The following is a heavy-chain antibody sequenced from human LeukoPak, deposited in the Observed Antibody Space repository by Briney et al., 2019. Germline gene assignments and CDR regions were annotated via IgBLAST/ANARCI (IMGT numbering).Heavy chain of an antibody. J-gene: IGHJ5*02. CDR1: GYTFTGYY. Sequence: ASVKVSCKASGYTFTGYYMHWVRQAPGQGLEWMGWISAYNGNTNYAQKLQGRVTMTTDTSTSTAYMELRSLRSDDTAVYYCARSRVVAAPNWFDPWGQGTLVTVSS. V-gene: IGHV1-18*04. D-gene: IGHD2-15*01. CDR3: ARSRVVAAPNWFDP. CDR2: ISAYNGNT.